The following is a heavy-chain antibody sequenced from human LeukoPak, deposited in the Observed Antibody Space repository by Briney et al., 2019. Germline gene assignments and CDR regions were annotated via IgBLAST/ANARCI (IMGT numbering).Heavy chain of an antibody. CDR1: GFTFSSYA. J-gene: IGHJ4*02. Sequence: GGSLRLSCAASGFTFSSYAMSWVRQAPGKGLEWVSAISGSGGSTYYADSVKGRFTISRDNSKNTLYLQMNSLRAEDTAVYYCASGAMIVVVDEYPLDYWGQGTLVTVSS. D-gene: IGHD3-22*01. CDR2: ISGSGGST. V-gene: IGHV3-23*01. CDR3: ASGAMIVVVDEYPLDY.